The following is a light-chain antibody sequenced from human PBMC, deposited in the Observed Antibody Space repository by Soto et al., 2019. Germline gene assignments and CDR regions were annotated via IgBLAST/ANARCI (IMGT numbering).Light chain of an antibody. CDR1: QSVSSD. Sequence: EIVMTQSPATLSVSPGERATLSCRASQSVSSDLAWYEQKPGQAPRLLIYGASTRATGIPARFSGSGSGTEFTLTISSLQSEDFAVYYCHQFGDSPWTFGQGTRVEI. CDR3: HQFGDSPWT. CDR2: GAS. V-gene: IGKV3-15*01. J-gene: IGKJ1*01.